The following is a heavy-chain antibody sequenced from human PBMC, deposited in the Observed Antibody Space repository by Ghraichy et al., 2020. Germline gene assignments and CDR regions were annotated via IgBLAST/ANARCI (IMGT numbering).Heavy chain of an antibody. CDR1: GFTFSTYA. Sequence: GGSLRLSCEVSGFTFSTYAMSWVRQAPGKGLEWVSTITGSGASTYYADSVKGRFTISRDNSKNTLYVQMNSLRVEDTAVYYCAKGGYCSSTTGCVEFGYWGQGTLVTVSS. CDR2: ITGSGAST. CDR3: AKGGYCSSTTGCVEFGY. V-gene: IGHV3-23*01. D-gene: IGHD2-2*01. J-gene: IGHJ4*02.